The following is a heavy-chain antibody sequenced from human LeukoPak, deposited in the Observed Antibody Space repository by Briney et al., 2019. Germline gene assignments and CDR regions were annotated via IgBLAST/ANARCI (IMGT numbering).Heavy chain of an antibody. V-gene: IGHV3-30*18. J-gene: IGHJ4*02. CDR2: ISYDGSNK. D-gene: IGHD6-19*01. CDR3: AKGYSSGWYALDY. CDR1: GFTLSSYG. Sequence: QPGGSLRLSCAASGFTLSSYGVHWVSQAPGKGLEWVAVISYDGSNKYYADSVKGRFTISRDNSKNTLYLQMNSLRAEDTAVYYCAKGYSSGWYALDYWGQGPLVTVSS.